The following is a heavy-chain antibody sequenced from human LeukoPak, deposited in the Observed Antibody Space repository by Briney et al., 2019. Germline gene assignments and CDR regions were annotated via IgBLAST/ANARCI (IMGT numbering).Heavy chain of an antibody. CDR1: GGTFSSYA. J-gene: IGHJ4*02. D-gene: IGHD3-22*01. CDR3: ARVYYYDSSGYPDY. V-gene: IGHV1-69*13. CDR2: IIPIFSTA. Sequence: SVKVSCKASGGTFSSYAISWVRQAPGQGLEWMGGIIPIFSTANYAQKFQGRVTITADESTSTAYMELSSLRSEDTAVYYCARVYYYDSSGYPDYWGQGTLVTVSS.